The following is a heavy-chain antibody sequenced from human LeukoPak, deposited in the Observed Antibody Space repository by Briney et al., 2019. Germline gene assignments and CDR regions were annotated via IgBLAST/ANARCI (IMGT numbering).Heavy chain of an antibody. CDR1: GYTFTGYY. V-gene: IGHV1-2*02. CDR2: INPNSGGT. Sequence: ASVKVSCKASGYTFTGYYMHWVRQAPGQGLEWMGWINPNSGGTNYAQKFQGRVTMTRDTSISTAYMELSRLRSDDTAVYYCARANVYDYVWGSYRPTFDYWGQGTLVTVSS. CDR3: ARANVYDYVWGSYRPTFDY. J-gene: IGHJ4*02. D-gene: IGHD3-16*02.